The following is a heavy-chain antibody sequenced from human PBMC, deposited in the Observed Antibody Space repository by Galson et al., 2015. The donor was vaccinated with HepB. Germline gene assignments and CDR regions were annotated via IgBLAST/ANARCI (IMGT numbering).Heavy chain of an antibody. CDR1: GFSLSTSGMC. D-gene: IGHD3-3*02. CDR3: ARTTGRISHFWSGYSHYYYYYCMDV. V-gene: IGHV2-70*11. CDR2: IDWDDDK. J-gene: IGHJ6*02. Sequence: PALVKPTQTLTLTCTFSGFSLSTSGMCVSWIRQPPGKALEWLARIDWDDDKYYSTSLKTRLTISKDTSKNQVVLTMTNMDPVDTATYYCARTTGRISHFWSGYSHYYYYYCMDVWGQGTTVTVSS.